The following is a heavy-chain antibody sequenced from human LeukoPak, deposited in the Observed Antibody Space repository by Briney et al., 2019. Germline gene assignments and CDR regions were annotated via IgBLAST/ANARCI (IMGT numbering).Heavy chain of an antibody. V-gene: IGHV3-48*03. CDR3: ARDLSDGGY. CDR1: GFTFSSYE. J-gene: IGHJ4*02. Sequence: PGGSLRLSCAASGFTFSSYEMNWVRQAPREGLEWVSYISSSGSTIYYADSVKGRFTISRDNAKNSLYLQMNSLRAEDTAVYYCARDLSDGGYWGQGTLITVSS. D-gene: IGHD5-24*01. CDR2: ISSSGSTI.